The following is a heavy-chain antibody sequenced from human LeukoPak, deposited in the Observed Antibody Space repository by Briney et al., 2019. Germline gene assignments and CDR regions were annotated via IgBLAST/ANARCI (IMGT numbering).Heavy chain of an antibody. CDR2: MYYTGST. V-gene: IGHV4-59*11. CDR3: ARDGIVANGFDI. Sequence: SETLSLICSVSGASISSHYWSWIRQPPGKGLEWIGHMYYTGSTTYNPSLRSRATMSVDTSKTQFSLKLSSVTAADTAVYYCARDGIVANGFDIWGQGTMVTVSS. CDR1: GASISSHY. J-gene: IGHJ3*02. D-gene: IGHD5-12*01.